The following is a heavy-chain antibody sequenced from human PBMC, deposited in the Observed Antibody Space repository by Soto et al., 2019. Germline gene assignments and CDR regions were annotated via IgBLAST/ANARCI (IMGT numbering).Heavy chain of an antibody. CDR3: AKAPVVAATPHYYYMDV. D-gene: IGHD2-15*01. V-gene: IGHV3-23*01. CDR2: ISGSGGST. J-gene: IGHJ6*03. CDR1: GFTFSSYA. Sequence: EVQLLESGGGLVQPGGSLRLSCAASGFTFSSYAMSWVRQAPGKGLEWVSAISGSGGSTYYADSVKGRFTISRDNSKNTLYLQMNSLRAEDTAVYYCAKAPVVAATPHYYYMDVWGKGTTVTVSS.